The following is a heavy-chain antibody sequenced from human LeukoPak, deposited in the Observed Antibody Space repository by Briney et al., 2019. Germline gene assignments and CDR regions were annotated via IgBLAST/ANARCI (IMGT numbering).Heavy chain of an antibody. CDR1: GYSFTSHW. J-gene: IGHJ6*04. CDR2: IDPSDSDI. V-gene: IGHV5-51*01. D-gene: IGHD3-10*01. Sequence: GESLKISCKGSGYSFTSHWIGWVRQMPGKGLEWMGIIDPSDSDIRYNLSFEGQVTISADRSISTSYLQWSSLKASDTAINYCARSSASYHFAMDVWGKGTAVTVSS. CDR3: ARSSASYHFAMDV.